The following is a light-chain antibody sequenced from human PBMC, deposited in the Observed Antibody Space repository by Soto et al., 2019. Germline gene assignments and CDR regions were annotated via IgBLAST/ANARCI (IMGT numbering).Light chain of an antibody. V-gene: IGKV3-20*01. J-gene: IGKJ1*01. CDR3: QQYGSSPPT. CDR1: QSVSSR. Sequence: EIVLTQSPGTLSLSPGGRATLSCRASQSVSSRLAWYQHKPGQAPRLLISGASSRASGVPVRFSGSGSGTDFTLTINRLEPEDFALYYCQQYGSSPPTFGQGTKVDIK. CDR2: GAS.